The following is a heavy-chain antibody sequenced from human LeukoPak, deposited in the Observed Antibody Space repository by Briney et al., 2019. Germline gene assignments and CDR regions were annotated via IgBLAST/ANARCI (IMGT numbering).Heavy chain of an antibody. CDR1: GYTFTSYY. CDR2: INPSGGST. D-gene: IGHD2-15*01. CDR3: AREGVYCSGGSCYFDY. V-gene: IGHV1-46*01. Sequence: ASVKVSCKASGYTFTSYYMHWVRQAPGQGLEWMGIINPSGGSTSYAQKFQGRVTMTRETSTSTVYMELSSLRSEDTAVYYCAREGVYCSGGSCYFDYWGQGTLLSVSS. J-gene: IGHJ4*02.